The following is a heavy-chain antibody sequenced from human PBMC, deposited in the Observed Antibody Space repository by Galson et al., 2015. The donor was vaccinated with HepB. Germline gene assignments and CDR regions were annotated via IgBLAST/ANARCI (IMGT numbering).Heavy chain of an antibody. CDR1: GGSISSGDYY. CDR3: ARGDYYDSRYFDY. J-gene: IGHJ4*02. V-gene: IGHV4-30-4*01. Sequence: QVHLPGSGPGLVKPSATLSLPCTVPGGSISSGDYYWSWLRQPPGKGLEWIGYIYYSGSTYYNPSLKSRVTISVDTSKNQFSLKLSSVTAADTAVYYCARGDYYDSRYFDYWGQGTLVTVSS. CDR2: IYYSGST. D-gene: IGHD3-22*01.